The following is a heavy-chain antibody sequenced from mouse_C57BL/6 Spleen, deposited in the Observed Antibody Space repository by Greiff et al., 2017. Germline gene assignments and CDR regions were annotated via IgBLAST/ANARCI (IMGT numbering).Heavy chain of an antibody. CDR3: ARHPGLGREWFAY. V-gene: IGHV5-6*01. J-gene: IGHJ3*01. D-gene: IGHD4-1*01. CDR1: GFTFSSYG. Sequence: EVKLVESGGDLVKPGGSLKLSCAASGFTFSSYGMSWVRQTPDKRLEWVATISSGGSYTYYPDSVKGRFTISRDNAKNTLYLQMSSLKSEDTAMYYCARHPGLGREWFAYWGQGTLVTVSA. CDR2: ISSGGSYT.